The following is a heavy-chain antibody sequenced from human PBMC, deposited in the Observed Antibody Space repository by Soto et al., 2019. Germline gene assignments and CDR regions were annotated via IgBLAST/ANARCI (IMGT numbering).Heavy chain of an antibody. V-gene: IGHV1-69*01. Sequence: QVPLVQSGAEVKKPGSSVKVSCKASGGTFSSYAISWVRQAPGQGLEWMGGIIPIFGTANYAQKFQGRVTITADESTSTAYMELSSLRSEDTAVYYCARVGSLSRGVFWSGYPQPNDYWGQGTLVTVSS. CDR2: IIPIFGTA. D-gene: IGHD3-3*01. CDR3: ARVGSLSRGVFWSGYPQPNDY. J-gene: IGHJ4*02. CDR1: GGTFSSYA.